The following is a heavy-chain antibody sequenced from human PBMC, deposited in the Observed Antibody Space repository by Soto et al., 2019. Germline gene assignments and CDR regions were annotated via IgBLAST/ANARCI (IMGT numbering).Heavy chain of an antibody. Sequence: ASVKVSCKASGYTFTSYGISWVRQAPGQGLEWMGWISAYNGNTNYAQKLQGRVTMTTDTSTSTAYMELRSLRSDDTAVYYCARIGMTTVTTRHWGEGYFDYWGQGTLVTVSS. CDR1: GYTFTSYG. CDR3: ARIGMTTVTTRHWGEGYFDY. CDR2: ISAYNGNT. V-gene: IGHV1-18*01. D-gene: IGHD4-17*01. J-gene: IGHJ4*02.